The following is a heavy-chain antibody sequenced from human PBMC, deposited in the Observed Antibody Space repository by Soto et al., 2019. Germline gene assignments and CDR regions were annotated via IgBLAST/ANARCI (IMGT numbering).Heavy chain of an antibody. V-gene: IGHV3-73*02. CDR1: GFSFSAAA. D-gene: IGHD6-13*01. J-gene: IGHJ4*02. CDR2: IRSKANNFAT. Sequence: EVQLVESGGGLVQPGGSLKLSCVASGFSFSAAAMHWVHQASGKGLEWVGRIRSKANNFATAYAASVNGRFTISRDDSKNTAYLQMNSLKTEDTAVYFCAGPGYSNSWYEDYFDYWGQGTLVTVSS. CDR3: AGPGYSNSWYEDYFDY.